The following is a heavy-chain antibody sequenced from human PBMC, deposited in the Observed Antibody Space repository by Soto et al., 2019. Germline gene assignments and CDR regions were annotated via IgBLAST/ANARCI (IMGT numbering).Heavy chain of an antibody. J-gene: IGHJ6*02. Sequence: GGSLRLSCATSGFTFNTYPITWVRQAPGKGLEWVSSISSTAGRTSSKADSVKGRFAISRDFSDNTGYLQMNNLRVDDTAVYFCAKGVLSFHYGMEVWSQGTTVNVSS. D-gene: IGHD3-10*01. CDR3: AKGVLSFHYGMEV. CDR2: ISSTAGRT. CDR1: GFTFNTYP. V-gene: IGHV3-23*01.